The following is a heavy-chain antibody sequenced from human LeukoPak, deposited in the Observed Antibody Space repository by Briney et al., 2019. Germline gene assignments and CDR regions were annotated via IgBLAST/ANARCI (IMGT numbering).Heavy chain of an antibody. D-gene: IGHD3-10*01. CDR3: ARSCRGLWFGENYYHYGMDV. CDR2: IIPICGIA. CDR1: GGTFSSYA. Sequence: ASVPVSCKASGGTFSSYAISWVRQPPGQGLEWMGRIIPICGIANYAQKFQGRVTITAGKSTSTASMSLSRLRFEDKAVYYCARSCRGLWFGENYYHYGMDVWGQGTTVTVSS. V-gene: IGHV1-69*04. J-gene: IGHJ6*02.